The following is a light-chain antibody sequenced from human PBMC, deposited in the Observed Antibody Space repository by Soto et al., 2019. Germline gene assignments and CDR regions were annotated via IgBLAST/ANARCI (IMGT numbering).Light chain of an antibody. Sequence: TQSPVSLPVTLGQPASISCRSSQSLVHTSGYTFLSWFFQRLGHSPRRLVYKGSNRDSGAPDRFTGSGAGTDFTLKISRVEAEDVGTYYCMQATQFPFTFGGGTKVDIK. CDR3: MQATQFPFT. V-gene: IGKV2-30*02. CDR2: KGS. CDR1: QSLVHTSGYTF. J-gene: IGKJ4*01.